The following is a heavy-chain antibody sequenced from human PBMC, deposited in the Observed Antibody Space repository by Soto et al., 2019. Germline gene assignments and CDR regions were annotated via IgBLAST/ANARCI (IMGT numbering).Heavy chain of an antibody. V-gene: IGHV5-51*01. CDR1: GYSFSSSW. J-gene: IGHJ4*02. CDR3: ARHAGNSWKGDYFDY. D-gene: IGHD6-13*01. Sequence: GESLKISCQASGYSFSSSWIGWVRQMPGKGLEWMGIIDPNDSQAIYSPSFQGQVTISADKSIDTAYLQWSSLKTSDTAMYYCARHAGNSWKGDYFDYWGQGALVTVSS. CDR2: IDPNDSQA.